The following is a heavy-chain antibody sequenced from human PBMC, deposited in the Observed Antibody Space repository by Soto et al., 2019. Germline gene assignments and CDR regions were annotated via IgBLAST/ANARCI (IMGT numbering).Heavy chain of an antibody. CDR3: AGASIKPPLEYSGSSGQENFDY. CDR2: TYYRSKWYN. J-gene: IGHJ4*02. CDR1: GDSVSSNSAA. Sequence: SQTLSLTCAISGDSVSSNSAAWNWIRQSPSRGLEWLGRTYYRSKWYNDYAVSVKSRITINPDTSKNQFSLQLNSVTPEDTAVYYCAGASIKPPLEYSGSSGQENFDYWGQGTLVTVSS. V-gene: IGHV6-1*01. D-gene: IGHD6-6*01.